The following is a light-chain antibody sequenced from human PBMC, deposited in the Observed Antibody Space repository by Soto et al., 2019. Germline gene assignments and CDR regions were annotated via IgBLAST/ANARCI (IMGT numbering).Light chain of an antibody. V-gene: IGKV3-15*01. CDR1: QSVSSN. J-gene: IGKJ2*01. CDR2: GAS. CDR3: QQTNKWPNT. Sequence: EIVMTQSPATLSVSPGERGTLSCRASQSVSSNVAWYQQKVGQAPRLLIWGASNRVTGIPARFSGSGSGTEFTLTISSLQSEDFAVYYCQQTNKWPNTFGQGTKLEIK.